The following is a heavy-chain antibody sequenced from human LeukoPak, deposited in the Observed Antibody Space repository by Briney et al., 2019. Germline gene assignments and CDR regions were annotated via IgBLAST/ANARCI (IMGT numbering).Heavy chain of an antibody. CDR2: IYISGTI. CDR1: GGSISSYY. Sequence: SETLSLTCTVSGGSISSYYWSWIRQPAGKGLEWIGRIYISGTINYNPSLKSRVTMSVDTSKNQFSLKLSSVTAADTAVYYCARSEFSYGYHAFDIWGHGTMVTVS. CDR3: ARSEFSYGYHAFDI. D-gene: IGHD5-18*01. V-gene: IGHV4-4*07. J-gene: IGHJ3*02.